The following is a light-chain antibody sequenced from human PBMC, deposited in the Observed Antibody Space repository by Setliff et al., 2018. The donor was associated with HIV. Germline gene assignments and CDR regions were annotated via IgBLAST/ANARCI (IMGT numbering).Light chain of an antibody. Sequence: QSALTQPASVSGSPVQSITISCAGSTSDIGAYESVSWYQQHPGEVPKLIIYNASKRPSGVSNRFSGSKSGNTASLTISGLQADDEADYYCCSFAGSDSWIFAGGTKVTVL. CDR2: NAS. CDR1: TSDIGAYES. V-gene: IGLV2-23*01. J-gene: IGLJ2*01. CDR3: CSFAGSDSWI.